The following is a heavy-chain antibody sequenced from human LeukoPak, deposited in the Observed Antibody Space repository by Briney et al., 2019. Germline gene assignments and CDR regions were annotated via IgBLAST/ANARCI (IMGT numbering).Heavy chain of an antibody. CDR1: GFTFSSYG. D-gene: IGHD2/OR15-2a*01. J-gene: IGHJ2*01. Sequence: GGSLRHSCAASGFTFSSYGMHWVRQAPGKGLEWVALISFDGRYQYYADSVKGRFTISRDNSKNTLYLIMNSLRAEDTAVYYCARDWEYWYFDLWGRGTLVTVSS. CDR3: ARDWEYWYFDL. V-gene: IGHV3-30*03. CDR2: ISFDGRYQ.